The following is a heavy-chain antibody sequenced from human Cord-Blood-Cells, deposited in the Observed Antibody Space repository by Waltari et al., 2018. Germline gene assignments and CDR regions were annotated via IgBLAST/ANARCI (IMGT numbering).Heavy chain of an antibody. V-gene: IGHV1-69*01. J-gene: IGHJ4*02. Sequence: QVQLVQSGAEVKKPGSSVKVSCTASGGTFSSYAISWVRQAPGQGLEWMGGIIPIFGTANYAQKFQGRVTITADESTSTAYMELSSLRSEDTAVYYCARGRRFYYYGSGSYYNGFDYWGQGTLVTVSS. CDR3: ARGRRFYYYGSGSYYNGFDY. D-gene: IGHD3-10*01. CDR1: GGTFSSYA. CDR2: IIPIFGTA.